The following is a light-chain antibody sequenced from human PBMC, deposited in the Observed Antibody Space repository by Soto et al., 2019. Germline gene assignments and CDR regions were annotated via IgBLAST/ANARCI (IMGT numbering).Light chain of an antibody. J-gene: IGKJ2*01. CDR3: QQYGNSPPYA. Sequence: EIVLTQSPGTLSLSPGERATLSCRASQSVSSSYLAWYQQKPGQAPRLLIYGASSRATGIPDRFSGSGSGTDFTLTISRLEPEDFAFYYCQQYGNSPPYAFGQGTKLELK. V-gene: IGKV3-20*01. CDR2: GAS. CDR1: QSVSSSY.